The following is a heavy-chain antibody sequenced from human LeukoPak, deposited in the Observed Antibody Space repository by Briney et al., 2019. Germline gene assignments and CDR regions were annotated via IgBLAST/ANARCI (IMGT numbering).Heavy chain of an antibody. D-gene: IGHD4-17*01. V-gene: IGHV3-30*02. CDR1: GFTFSSYG. J-gene: IGHJ6*03. CDR2: IRYDGSNK. CDR3: AKAKNDYGDYYYMDV. Sequence: GGSLRLSCVASGFTFSSYGMHWVRQAPGKGLEWVAFIRYDGSNKYCADSVKGRFTISRDNSKNTLYLQMNSLRAEDTAVYFCAKAKNDYGDYYYMDVWGKGTTVTVSS.